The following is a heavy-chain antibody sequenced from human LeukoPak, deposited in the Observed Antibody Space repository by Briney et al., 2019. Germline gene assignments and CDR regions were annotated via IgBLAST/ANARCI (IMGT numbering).Heavy chain of an antibody. CDR1: GYTFTSYD. J-gene: IGHJ6*03. Sequence: ASVKVSCKASGYTFTSYDISWARQAPGQGLEWMGWISAYNGNTNYAQKLQGRVTMTTDTSTSTAYMELRSLRSDDTAVYYCTGGRGTSYDYYYMDVWGKGTTVTVSS. V-gene: IGHV1-18*01. CDR3: TGGRGTSYDYYYMDV. D-gene: IGHD2-2*01. CDR2: ISAYNGNT.